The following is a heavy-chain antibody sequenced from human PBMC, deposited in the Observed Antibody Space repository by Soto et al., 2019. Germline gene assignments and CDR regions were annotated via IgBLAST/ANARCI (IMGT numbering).Heavy chain of an antibody. D-gene: IGHD2-15*01. J-gene: IGHJ4*02. CDR1: GFTFDDYG. CDR3: GILVFFSGGSCYPYQYFFAF. V-gene: IGHV3-20*01. CDR2: INWNGGST. Sequence: AGGSLRLCCAASGFTFDDYGMSWVRQAPGKGLEWVSGINWNGGSTGYADSVKGRFTISRDNAKNSLYLQMNSLRAEDTALYHCGILVFFSGGSCYPYQYFFAFWGRGSLDPVSS.